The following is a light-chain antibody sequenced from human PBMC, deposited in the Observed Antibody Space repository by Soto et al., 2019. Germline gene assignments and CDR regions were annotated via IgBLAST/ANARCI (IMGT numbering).Light chain of an antibody. CDR2: GAS. CDR1: QHINTY. V-gene: IGKV3-15*01. Sequence: EIVMTQSPATLSVSPGETATLSCRAGQHINTYLAWYQQKPGQAPRLLVYGASTRATGIPARFSGSGSATEFTFTISSLQSEDLAVYYCQQYNDWPLTFGGGTKVEIK. J-gene: IGKJ4*01. CDR3: QQYNDWPLT.